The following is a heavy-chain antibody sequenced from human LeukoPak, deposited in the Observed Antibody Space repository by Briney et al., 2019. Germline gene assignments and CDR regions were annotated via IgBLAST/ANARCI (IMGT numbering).Heavy chain of an antibody. CDR2: ISWNSGSI. Sequence: GGSLRLSCAASGFTFDDYAMHWVRQAPGKGLEWVSGISWNSGSIGYADSVKGRFTISRDNAKNSLYLQMNSLRAEDTALYYCAKDRDYVYYDYVWGSYRPLVAFDIWGQGTMVTVSS. CDR3: AKDRDYVYYDYVWGSYRPLVAFDI. D-gene: IGHD3-16*02. CDR1: GFTFDDYA. J-gene: IGHJ3*02. V-gene: IGHV3-9*01.